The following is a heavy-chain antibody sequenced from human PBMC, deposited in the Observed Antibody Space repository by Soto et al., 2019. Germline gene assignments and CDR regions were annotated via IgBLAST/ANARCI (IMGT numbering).Heavy chain of an antibody. CDR2: IRGFSPYT. Sequence: EVQLVESGGGLVKPGGSLRLSCISSGFTFRTYTMNWVRQAPGKGLEWVSGIRGFSPYTFYAESVKGRFTISRDNAKNSLYLQMNSLRAEDTPVYYCASDRGYDAHDYYYNAMDVWGQGTTVTVSS. V-gene: IGHV3-21*01. J-gene: IGHJ6*02. CDR1: GFTFRTYT. D-gene: IGHD2-15*01. CDR3: ASDRGYDAHDYYYNAMDV.